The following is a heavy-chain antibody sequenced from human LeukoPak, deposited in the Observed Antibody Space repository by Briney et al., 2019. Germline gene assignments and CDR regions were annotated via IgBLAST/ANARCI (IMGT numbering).Heavy chain of an antibody. CDR3: ASQDYYDQQKPFDY. J-gene: IGHJ4*02. V-gene: IGHV1-69*13. CDR1: GGTFSSYA. Sequence: ASVKVSCKASGGTFSSYAISWVRQAPGQGLGWMGGIIPIFGTANYAQKFRGRVTITADESTSTAYMELSSLRSEDTAVYYCASQDYYDQQKPFDYWGQGTLVTVSS. CDR2: IIPIFGTA. D-gene: IGHD3-22*01.